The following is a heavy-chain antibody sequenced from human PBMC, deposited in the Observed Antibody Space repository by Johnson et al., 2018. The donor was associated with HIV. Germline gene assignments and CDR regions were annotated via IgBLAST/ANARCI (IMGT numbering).Heavy chain of an antibody. D-gene: IGHD6-19*01. CDR1: GFTFSSYW. V-gene: IGHV3-7*03. J-gene: IGHJ3*02. CDR3: ARDFAVAATGI. CDR2: INQGESER. Sequence: VQLVESGGGLVQPGGSLRLSCAASGFTFSSYWMTWVRQAPGKGLEWVANINQGESERNYVDALRGRFTISRDNAKNSLYLQMNSLRAEDTAVYYCARDFAVAATGIWGQGTMVTVSS.